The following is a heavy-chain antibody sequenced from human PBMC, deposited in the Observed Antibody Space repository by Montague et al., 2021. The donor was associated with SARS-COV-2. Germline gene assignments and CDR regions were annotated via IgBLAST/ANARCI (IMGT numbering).Heavy chain of an antibody. CDR3: ATTGGPTTVAGPFDY. CDR1: GGSLFSSSYY. J-gene: IGHJ4*02. D-gene: IGHD6-19*01. V-gene: IGHV4-39*01. Sequence: SETLSLTCTVSGGSLFSSSYYWGWIRQPPGMGLEWIGTIYYSGSTDYNPSLKSRVTISVDTSRNQFSLKVSSVTAADSAVYYCATTGGPTTVAGPFDYWGQGTPVTVSS. CDR2: IYYSGST.